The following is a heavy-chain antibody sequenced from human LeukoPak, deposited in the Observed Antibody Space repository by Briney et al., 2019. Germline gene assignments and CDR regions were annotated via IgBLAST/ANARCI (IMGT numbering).Heavy chain of an antibody. Sequence: GESLRISCKGSGYTFSSYWIGWVRQMPGKGLEWMGVIYPGDSDTRYSPSLQGQVTISVDTSIGTAYLQWSSLKASDTAIYYCARQNDFRLDYWGQGTLVTVSS. V-gene: IGHV5-51*01. CDR1: GYTFSSYW. D-gene: IGHD3-3*01. CDR2: IYPGDSDT. J-gene: IGHJ4*02. CDR3: ARQNDFRLDY.